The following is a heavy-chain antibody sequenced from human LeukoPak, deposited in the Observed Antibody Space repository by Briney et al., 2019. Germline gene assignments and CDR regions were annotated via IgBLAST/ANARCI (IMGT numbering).Heavy chain of an antibody. Sequence: PGGSLRLSCAASGFTFSDYGMHWVRQAPGKGLEWVAFIRHDGSNKYHADSVKGRFTISRDNSKNTLYLQMNSLRAEDTAVYYCANVNYAFDIWGQGTVVTVSS. D-gene: IGHD1-7*01. CDR2: IRHDGSNK. CDR1: GFTFSDYG. J-gene: IGHJ3*02. V-gene: IGHV3-30*02. CDR3: ANVNYAFDI.